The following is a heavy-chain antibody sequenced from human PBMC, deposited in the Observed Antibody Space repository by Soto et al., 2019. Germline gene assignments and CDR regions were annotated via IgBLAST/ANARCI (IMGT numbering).Heavy chain of an antibody. CDR1: GGSISSGGYY. V-gene: IGHV4-31*03. CDR2: IYYSGST. CDR3: ARVLFGDYYYYGMDV. Sequence: SETLSLTCTVSGGSISSGGYYWSWIHQHPGKGLEWIGYIYYSGSTYYNPSLKSRVTMTTDTSTSTAYMELRGLRSDDTAVYYCARVLFGDYYYYGMDVWGQGTTVTVSS. J-gene: IGHJ6*02. D-gene: IGHD3-10*01.